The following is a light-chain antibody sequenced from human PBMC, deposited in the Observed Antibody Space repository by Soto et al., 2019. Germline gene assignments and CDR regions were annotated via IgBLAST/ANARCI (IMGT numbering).Light chain of an antibody. CDR1: SSDVGNYDL. Sequence: QSALTQPASVSGSPGQSITISCTGSSSDVGNYDLVSWYQQHPGKVPKLMIYEGSKRPSGGSHRSSGSKSGNTASLTISGLQAEDEADYYCCSYAGRSTWVFGGGTKLTV. V-gene: IGLV2-23*01. CDR3: CSYAGRSTWV. J-gene: IGLJ3*02. CDR2: EGS.